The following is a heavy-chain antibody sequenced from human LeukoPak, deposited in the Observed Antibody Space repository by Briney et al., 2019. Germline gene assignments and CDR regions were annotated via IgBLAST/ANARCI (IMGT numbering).Heavy chain of an antibody. CDR2: IIPMFSTP. D-gene: IGHD1-1*01. CDR3: ARAGTTGRYYHMDV. V-gene: IGHV1-69*01. Sequence: GSSVKVFCKASGGTFSSYAISWVRQAPGQGLEWMGGIIPMFSTPNYAQKFQGRVTITGDESTSTAYMELSSLRSEDTAVYYCARAGTTGRYYHMDVWGKGTTVTVSS. CDR1: GGTFSSYA. J-gene: IGHJ6*03.